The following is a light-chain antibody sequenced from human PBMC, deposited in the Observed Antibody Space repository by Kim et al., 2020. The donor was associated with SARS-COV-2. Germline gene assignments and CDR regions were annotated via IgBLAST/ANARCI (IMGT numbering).Light chain of an antibody. CDR1: QTISSSF. J-gene: IGKJ5*01. CDR3: QQYGSSPPSIT. V-gene: IGKV3-20*01. CDR2: GTS. Sequence: DIVLTQSPGTLSLSPGERATLSCRTGQTISSSFLAWYQQKPGQAPRLLIYGTSYRATGIPDRFSGSGSGTDFTLTISRLEPEDFAVYYCQQYGSSPPSITFGQGTRLEIK.